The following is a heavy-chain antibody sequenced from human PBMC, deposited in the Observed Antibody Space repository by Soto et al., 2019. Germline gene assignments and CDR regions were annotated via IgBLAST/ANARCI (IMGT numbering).Heavy chain of an antibody. CDR1: GGSISSSNW. Sequence: QVQLQESGPGLVKPSGTLSLTCAVSGGSISSSNWWSWVRQPPGKGLEWIGEIYHSGSTNYHPSLKSRVTIPVDKSKNQFSLKVSSVTAADTAVYYCAKATGMAPFDYWGQGTLVTVSS. CDR3: AKATGMAPFDY. V-gene: IGHV4-4*02. J-gene: IGHJ4*02. CDR2: IYHSGST. D-gene: IGHD5-18*01.